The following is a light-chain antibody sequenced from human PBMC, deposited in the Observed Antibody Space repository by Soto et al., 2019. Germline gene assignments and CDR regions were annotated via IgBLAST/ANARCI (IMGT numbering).Light chain of an antibody. CDR3: QQYDYSRT. J-gene: IGKJ5*01. CDR1: QSIAAS. CDR2: DVS. Sequence: DIQMTQSPSALSASVGATVTITSRASQSIAASLAWYQHKPGEAPKLLLYDVSNLETGVPSRFSGSGSGTEFSLTIRRLQPDDFATYYCQQYDYSRTFGQGTRLEIK. V-gene: IGKV1-5*01.